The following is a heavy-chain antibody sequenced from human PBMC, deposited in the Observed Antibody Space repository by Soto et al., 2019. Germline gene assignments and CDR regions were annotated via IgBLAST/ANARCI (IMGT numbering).Heavy chain of an antibody. Sequence: QVQLQESGPGLVKPSQTLSVTCTVSGGSISSGGYYWSWIRQHPGKGLEWIGYIYYSGSTYYNPSLKSRVTISVDTSKNQFSLKLSSVTAADSAVYYCWRDDHGDYVLDYWGQGTLVTVSP. V-gene: IGHV4-31*03. CDR3: WRDDHGDYVLDY. J-gene: IGHJ4*02. D-gene: IGHD4-17*01. CDR2: IYYSGST. CDR1: GGSISSGGYY.